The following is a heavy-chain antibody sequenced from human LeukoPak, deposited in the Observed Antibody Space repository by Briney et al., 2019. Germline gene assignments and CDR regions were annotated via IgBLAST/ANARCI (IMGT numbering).Heavy chain of an antibody. J-gene: IGHJ4*02. Sequence: GGSLRLSCAASGFTFSSYAMSWVRQAPGKGLEWVSAISGSGGSTYYADSVKGRSTISRDNSKNTLYLQMNSLRAEDTAVYYCANQGFSVTPAYWGQGTLVTVSS. V-gene: IGHV3-23*01. CDR2: ISGSGGST. CDR3: ANQGFSVTPAY. D-gene: IGHD4-11*01. CDR1: GFTFSSYA.